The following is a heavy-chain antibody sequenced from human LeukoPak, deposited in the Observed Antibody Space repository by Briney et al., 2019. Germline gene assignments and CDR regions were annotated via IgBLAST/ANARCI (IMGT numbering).Heavy chain of an antibody. V-gene: IGHV3-74*01. CDR1: VFTFSNHW. CDR3: GPLYFDP. J-gene: IGHJ5*02. CDR2: ISNDGKTT. Sequence: GVSLRLSCAASVFTFSNHWMHWVRQAPGMGLVWVSTISNDGKTTHYADSVKGRFTMSRDNDKNTLYLLMNSLKAEDTAVYYCGPLYFDPWGQGTLVTVSS. D-gene: IGHD5/OR15-5a*01.